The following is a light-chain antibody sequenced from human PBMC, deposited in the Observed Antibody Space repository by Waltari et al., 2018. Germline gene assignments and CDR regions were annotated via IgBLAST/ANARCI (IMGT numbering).Light chain of an antibody. V-gene: IGLV2-14*03. CDR1: SGDIGSHNF. J-gene: IGLJ1*01. CDR3: STYSPSGTPYV. Sequence: QSALTQPASVSGSPGQSITISCTGPSGDIGSHNFVTWYQQPPGKAPRLMIFDVSNRPSGVSDRFSGSKSGNAASLTISGLQAEDEADYYCSTYSPSGTPYVFGTGTEVTVL. CDR2: DVS.